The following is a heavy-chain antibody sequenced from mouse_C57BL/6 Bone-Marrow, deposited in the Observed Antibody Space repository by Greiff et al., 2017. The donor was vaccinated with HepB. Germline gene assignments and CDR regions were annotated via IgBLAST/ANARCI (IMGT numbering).Heavy chain of an antibody. V-gene: IGHV1-7*01. CDR2: INPSSGYT. D-gene: IGHD1-1*01. CDR1: GYTFTSYW. CDR3: ARPPFITTVVAPSYAMDY. Sequence: VQLQQSGAELAKPGASVKLSCKASGYTFTSYWMHWVKQRPGQGLEWIGYINPSSGYTKYNQKFKDKATLTADKSSSTAYMQLSSLTYDDSAVYYCARPPFITTVVAPSYAMDYWGQGTSVTVSS. J-gene: IGHJ4*01.